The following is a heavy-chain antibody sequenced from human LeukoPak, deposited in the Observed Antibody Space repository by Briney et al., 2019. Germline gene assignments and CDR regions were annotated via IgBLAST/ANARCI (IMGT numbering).Heavy chain of an antibody. D-gene: IGHD6-19*01. CDR1: GGSISSSY. V-gene: IGHV4-59*08. CDR2: IYYSGST. J-gene: IGHJ4*02. Sequence: SETLSLTCTVSGGSISSSYWSWLRQPPGKELEWIGYIYYSGSTNYNPSFKSRVAISVDTSKNQFSLKLSSVTAADTAVYYCATWGIAVAGTFDYWGQGTLVTVST. CDR3: ATWGIAVAGTFDY.